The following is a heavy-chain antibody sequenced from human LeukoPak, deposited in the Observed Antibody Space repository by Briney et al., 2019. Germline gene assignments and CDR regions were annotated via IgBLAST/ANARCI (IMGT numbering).Heavy chain of an antibody. D-gene: IGHD1-14*01. CDR1: GGSISSYY. J-gene: IGHJ6*02. Sequence: SETLSLTCTVSGGSISSYYWSWIRQPPGKGLEWIGYIYYSGSTNYNPSLKSRVTISVDTSKNQFSLKLSSVTAADTAVYYCARDNRSLGGHYYYYGMDVWGQGTTVTVSS. V-gene: IGHV4-59*01. CDR3: ARDNRSLGGHYYYYGMDV. CDR2: IYYSGST.